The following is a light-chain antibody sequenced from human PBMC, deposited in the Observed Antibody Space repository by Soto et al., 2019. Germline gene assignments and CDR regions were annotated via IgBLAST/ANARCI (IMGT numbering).Light chain of an antibody. CDR1: SSDVGGYKY. J-gene: IGLJ2*01. Sequence: QSALTQPASVSGSPGQSITISCTGTSSDVGGYKYVSWYQQHPGKAPKLMIYDVSNRPSGVSNRFSASKSGNTASLTISGPQAAEEYDNSCTSYSSSRILLCGGGTKLTVL. V-gene: IGLV2-14*01. CDR3: TSYSSSRILL. CDR2: DVS.